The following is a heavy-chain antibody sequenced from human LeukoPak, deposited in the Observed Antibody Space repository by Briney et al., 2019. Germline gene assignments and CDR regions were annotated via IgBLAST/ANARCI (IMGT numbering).Heavy chain of an antibody. J-gene: IGHJ3*02. CDR1: GYTFTSYG. V-gene: IGHV1-18*01. CDR2: ISAYNGNT. CDR3: VRELNSGSYRSAFDI. Sequence: GASVKVSCKASGYTFTSYGISWVRQAPGQGLEWMGWISAYNGNTNYAQKFQGRVTITADKSTSTAYMELSSLRSEDTAVYYCVRELNSGSYRSAFDIWGQGTMVTVSS. D-gene: IGHD1-26*01.